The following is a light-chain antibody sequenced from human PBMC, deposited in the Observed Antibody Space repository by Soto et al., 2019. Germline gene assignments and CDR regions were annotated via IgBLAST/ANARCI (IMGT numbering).Light chain of an antibody. J-gene: IGLJ7*01. V-gene: IGLV4-60*03. CDR1: SGHGSYI. CDR2: LERSGSY. Sequence: QSVLTQSSSASASLGSSVILTCTLSSGHGSYIIAWHQQQPGKAPRYLMKLERSGSYNKGRVVPDRFSGSSSAAARYLTISHRQADDEADYYCETCDSNTPAVFGGGTQLTVL. CDR3: ETCDSNTPAV.